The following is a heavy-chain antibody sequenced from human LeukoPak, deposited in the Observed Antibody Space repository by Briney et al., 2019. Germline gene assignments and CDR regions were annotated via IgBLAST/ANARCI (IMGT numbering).Heavy chain of an antibody. J-gene: IGHJ4*02. Sequence: ASVKVSYKASGYIFANHHVHWVRQAPGQGFEWMGMLNSGGGSAKYAQQFQGRIAVTRDTSTSTVYMELSSLRSDDTAVYYCARGINAYDLFFDYRGQGTLVTVSS. V-gene: IGHV1-46*01. CDR1: GYIFANHH. CDR3: ARGINAYDLFFDY. CDR2: LNSGGGSA. D-gene: IGHD3-3*01.